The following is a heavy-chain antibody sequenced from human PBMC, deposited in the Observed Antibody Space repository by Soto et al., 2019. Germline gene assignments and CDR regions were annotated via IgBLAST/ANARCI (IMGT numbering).Heavy chain of an antibody. V-gene: IGHV4-39*01. D-gene: IGHD1-26*01. CDR2: IYYSGTT. CDR3: ARHRGSYYNHFDY. CDR1: GGSMTITSYY. Sequence: SETLSLTCTVSGGSMTITSYYWGCIRQSPGKGLEWIGSIYYSGTTYDHPSLKSRLTISVDTSNNQFSLKLSSVTAADTAVYYCARHRGSYYNHFDYWGQGTLVTVSS. J-gene: IGHJ4*02.